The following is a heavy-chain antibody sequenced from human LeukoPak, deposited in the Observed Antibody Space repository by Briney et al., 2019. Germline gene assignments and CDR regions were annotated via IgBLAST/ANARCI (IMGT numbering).Heavy chain of an antibody. CDR1: GYTFTSYY. D-gene: IGHD5-18*01. V-gene: IGHV1-46*01. J-gene: IGHJ6*03. CDR3: ARDSGAAKGYYYYYMDV. Sequence: GASVKVSCKASGYTFTSYYMHWVRQAPGQGLEWMGIINPSGGSTSYAQKFQGRVTITRDTTTSTVYMEPSSLRSEDTAVYYCARDSGAAKGYYYYYMDVWGKGTTVTVSS. CDR2: INPSGGST.